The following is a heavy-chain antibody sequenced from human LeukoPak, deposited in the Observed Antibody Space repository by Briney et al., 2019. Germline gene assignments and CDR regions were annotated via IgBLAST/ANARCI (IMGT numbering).Heavy chain of an antibody. J-gene: IGHJ4*02. CDR2: ISWNSGNI. Sequence: GGSLRLSCVASGFSFDDYGMFWVRQTPGKGLEWVSGISWNSGNIGYADSVKGRFTVSRDNAKNSLYLQMNSLRAEDTAVYYCARDFPQLDYWGQGTLVTVSS. CDR1: GFSFDDYG. V-gene: IGHV3-9*01. CDR3: ARDFPQLDY.